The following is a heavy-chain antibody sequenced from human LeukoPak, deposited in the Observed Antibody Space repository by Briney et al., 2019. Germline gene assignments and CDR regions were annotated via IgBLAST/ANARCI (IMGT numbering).Heavy chain of an antibody. Sequence: PGGSLRLSCAASGFTFSSYGMHWVRQAPGKGLEWVAVISYDGSNKYYADSVKGRFTISRDNSKNSLYLQMNSLRAEDTAVYYCAKGLTTVTTAGAFDIWGQGTMVTVSS. CDR3: AKGLTTVTTAGAFDI. CDR1: GFTFSSYG. CDR2: ISYDGSNK. D-gene: IGHD4-17*01. J-gene: IGHJ3*02. V-gene: IGHV3-30*18.